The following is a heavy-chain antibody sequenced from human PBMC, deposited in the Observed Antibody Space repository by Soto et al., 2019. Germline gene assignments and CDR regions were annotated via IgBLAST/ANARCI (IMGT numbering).Heavy chain of an antibody. CDR1: GGAFNNYV. CDR2: IVPIYRSS. V-gene: IGHV1-69*18. D-gene: IGHD1-7*01. Sequence: QVQLVQSGAEMKTPGSSVNVSCTLSGGAFNNYVISWVRQAPGQGLEWVGSIVPIYRSSLFAQKFQGRVTLSADETTNTVYMKMSSLRTDDTAIYYCARDDWDYHYYYYAMDIWGQGTAVTVSS. CDR3: ARDDWDYHYYYYAMDI. J-gene: IGHJ6*02.